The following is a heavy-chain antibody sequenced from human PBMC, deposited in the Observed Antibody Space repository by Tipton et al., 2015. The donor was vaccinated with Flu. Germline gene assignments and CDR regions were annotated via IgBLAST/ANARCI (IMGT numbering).Heavy chain of an antibody. Sequence: TLSLTCSVSGGSIVDSSYYWDWIRQPPGKGLEWIGSIYYFGNTHYNPSLKSRVTMSVDTSKNQFSLKLSSVTAADTAVYYCARRGGGYKYIYGMDVWGQGTTVTVSS. CDR3: ARRGGGYKYIYGMDV. V-gene: IGHV4-39*01. D-gene: IGHD5-18*01. J-gene: IGHJ6*02. CDR1: GGSIVDSSYY. CDR2: IYYFGNT.